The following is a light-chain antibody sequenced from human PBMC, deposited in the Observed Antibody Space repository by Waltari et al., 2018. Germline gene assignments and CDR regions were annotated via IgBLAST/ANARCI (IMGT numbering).Light chain of an antibody. CDR3: QQYGSSRGT. J-gene: IGKJ1*01. Sequence: ENVLTQSPGTLSLSQGERATLPCRAGQSVRNNYLAWYQKKPGQAPRLRIYGASSRATGSPDRFSGSGSGTDCTLTISRVEPEDCAVHYWQQYGSSRGTFGQGTKVEIK. CDR1: QSVRNNY. CDR2: GAS. V-gene: IGKV3-20*01.